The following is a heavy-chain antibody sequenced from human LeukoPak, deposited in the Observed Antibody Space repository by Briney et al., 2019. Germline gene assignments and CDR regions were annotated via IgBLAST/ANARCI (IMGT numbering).Heavy chain of an antibody. CDR3: ARVWYSSSPSFDY. V-gene: IGHV4-4*07. CDR2: IYTSGST. D-gene: IGHD6-13*01. Sequence: PSETLSLTCTVSGGPISRYYWSWIRQPAGKGLEWIGRIYTSGSTNYNPSLKSRVTMSVDTSKNQFSLKLSSVTAADTAVYYCARVWYSSSPSFDYWGQGTLVTVSS. CDR1: GGPISRYY. J-gene: IGHJ4*02.